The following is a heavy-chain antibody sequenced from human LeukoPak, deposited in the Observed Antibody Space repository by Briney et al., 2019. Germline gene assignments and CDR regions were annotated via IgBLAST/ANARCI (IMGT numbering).Heavy chain of an antibody. D-gene: IGHD1-26*01. V-gene: IGHV3-23*01. Sequence: GGSLRLSCAASGFTFSSYVMSWVRQAPGKGLEWVSAISGSGGRIYYGASVKGRFTISRDNSKNTLNLQMNSLRAEDTAVYYCATSKYSGSYWGQGTLVTVSS. J-gene: IGHJ4*02. CDR2: ISGSGGRI. CDR3: ATSKYSGSY. CDR1: GFTFSSYV.